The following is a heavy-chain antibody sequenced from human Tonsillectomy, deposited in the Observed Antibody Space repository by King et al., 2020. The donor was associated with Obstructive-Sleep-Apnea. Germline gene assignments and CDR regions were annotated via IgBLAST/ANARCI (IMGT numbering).Heavy chain of an antibody. CDR3: ARSGYYPPTYDY. Sequence: QLQESGPGLVKPSETLSLTCTVSGGSISSYYWSWIRQPPGKGLEWIGYIYYSGSTNYNPSLKSRVTISVDTSKNQFSLKLSSVTAADTAVYYCARSGYYPPTYDYWGQGTLVTVSS. CDR1: GGSISSYY. CDR2: IYYSGST. D-gene: IGHD3-22*01. J-gene: IGHJ4*02. V-gene: IGHV4-59*01.